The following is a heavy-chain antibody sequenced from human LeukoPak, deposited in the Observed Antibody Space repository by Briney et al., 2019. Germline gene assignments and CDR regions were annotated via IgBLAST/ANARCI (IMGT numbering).Heavy chain of an antibody. D-gene: IGHD3-16*01. CDR2: ISGSGGST. CDR1: GFTFSSYA. CDR3: ATNISYGPNFDY. V-gene: IGHV3-23*01. J-gene: IGHJ4*02. Sequence: GGSLRLSCAASGFTFSSYAMSWVRQAPGKGLEWVSSISGSGGSTYYADSVKGRFTISRDNSKNTLYLQMNSLRAEDTAVYYCATNISYGPNFDYWGQGTLVTVSS.